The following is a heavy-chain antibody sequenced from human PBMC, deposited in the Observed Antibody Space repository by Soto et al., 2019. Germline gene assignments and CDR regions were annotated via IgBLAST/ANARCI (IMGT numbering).Heavy chain of an antibody. CDR2: INHSGST. CDR3: ARSSYYYDSSGYAQSSFDY. D-gene: IGHD3-22*01. V-gene: IGHV4-34*01. J-gene: IGHJ4*02. Sequence: SETLSLTCAVYGGSFSGYYWSWIRQPPGKGLEWIGEINHSGSTNYNPSLKIRVTISVDTSKNQFSLKLSSVTAADTAVYDCARSSYYYDSSGYAQSSFDYWGQGTLVTVSS. CDR1: GGSFSGYY.